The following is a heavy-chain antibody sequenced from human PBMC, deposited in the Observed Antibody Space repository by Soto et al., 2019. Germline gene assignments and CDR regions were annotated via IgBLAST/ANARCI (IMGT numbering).Heavy chain of an antibody. CDR1: GYTFTGYC. Sequence: ASVKVSCKASGYTFTGYCMHWVRQAPGQGLEWMGWINPNSGGTNYAQKFQGRVTMTRNTSISTAYMELSSLRSEDTAVYYCARDVAAGDYYYYYMDVWGKGTTVTVSS. D-gene: IGHD6-13*01. V-gene: IGHV1-2*02. CDR3: ARDVAAGDYYYYYMDV. CDR2: INPNSGGT. J-gene: IGHJ6*03.